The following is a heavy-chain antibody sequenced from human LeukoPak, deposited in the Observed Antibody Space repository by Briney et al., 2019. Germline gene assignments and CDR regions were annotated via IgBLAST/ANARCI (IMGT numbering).Heavy chain of an antibody. CDR1: RYTFISYD. V-gene: IGHV1-8*03. D-gene: IGHD2-2*01. J-gene: IGHJ5*02. CDR2: MNPNSGNT. Sequence: ASVKVSCKASRYTFISYDINWVRQATGQGLEWMGWMNPNSGNTGYAQKFQGRVTITRNTSISTAYMELSSLRSEDTAVYYCARGGEDIVVVPAAPWANWFDPWGQGTLVTVSS. CDR3: ARGGEDIVVVPAAPWANWFDP.